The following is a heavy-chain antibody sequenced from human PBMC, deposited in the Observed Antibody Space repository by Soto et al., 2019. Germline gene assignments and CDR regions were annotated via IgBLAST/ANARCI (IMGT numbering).Heavy chain of an antibody. J-gene: IGHJ4*02. Sequence: EVQLVESGGGLVKPGGSLRLSCAASGFTFSNAWMNWVRQAPGKGLEWVGRIKSKTDGGTTDYATPVKGRFTISRDDSKNTLYLQMNSLKTEDTAVYYCTTAGYSSWYELVDYWGQGTLVTVSS. CDR1: GFTFSNAW. V-gene: IGHV3-15*07. CDR2: IKSKTDGGTT. CDR3: TTAGYSSWYELVDY. D-gene: IGHD6-13*01.